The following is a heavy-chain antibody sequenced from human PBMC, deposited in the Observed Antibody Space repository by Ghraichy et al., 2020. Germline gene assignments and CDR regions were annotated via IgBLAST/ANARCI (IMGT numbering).Heavy chain of an antibody. CDR2: INQDASEK. V-gene: IGHV3-7*01. J-gene: IGHJ6*02. CDR1: GFAFSIYW. D-gene: IGHD3-22*01. CDR3: ARWGDYYDSSGYYYRDGMDV. Sequence: GGSLRLSGAASGFAFSIYWMSWVRQAPGKGLEWVAYINQDASEKYYVDSVTGRFTISRDKAKNTLYLQMNSLRGEDTAVYYCARWGDYYDSSGYYYRDGMDVWGQGTTVTVSS.